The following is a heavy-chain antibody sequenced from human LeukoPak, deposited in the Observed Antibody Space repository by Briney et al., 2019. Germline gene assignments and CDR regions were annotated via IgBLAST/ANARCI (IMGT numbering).Heavy chain of an antibody. V-gene: IGHV3-20*04. CDR2: INWNGGST. Sequence: PEGSLRLSCTVSGFTFDHYGMSWVRQAPGKGLEGVSGINWNGGSTVYADSVKARFTISRDNANNSLHLQMNSLRAEDTALYYCARFYDSTGYYSGGNFDYWGQGTLVTVSS. CDR1: GFTFDHYG. D-gene: IGHD3-22*01. J-gene: IGHJ4*02. CDR3: ARFYDSTGYYSGGNFDY.